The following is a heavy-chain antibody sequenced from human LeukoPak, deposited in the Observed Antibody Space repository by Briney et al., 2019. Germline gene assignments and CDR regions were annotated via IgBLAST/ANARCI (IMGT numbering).Heavy chain of an antibody. J-gene: IGHJ3*01. CDR1: GFTFSSYG. V-gene: IGHV3-21*01. CDR2: ISSTGSFI. Sequence: GGSLRLSCAASGFTFSSYGMHWVRQAPGKGLEWVSSISSTGSFIYYRDSVKGRFTISRDNAKNSLYLQMNSLRVEDTAVYYCVVYKYILSWSAFDFWGRGTMVTVSS. CDR3: VVYKYILSWSAFDF. D-gene: IGHD6-13*01.